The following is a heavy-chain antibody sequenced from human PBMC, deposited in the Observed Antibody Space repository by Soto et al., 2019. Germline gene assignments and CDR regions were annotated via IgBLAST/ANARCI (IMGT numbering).Heavy chain of an antibody. D-gene: IGHD2-15*01. V-gene: IGHV1-8*01. Sequence: ASVKVSCKASGYTFTSYDINWVRQATGQGLEWMGWMNPNSGNTGYAQKFQGRVTMTRNTSISTAYMELSSLRSEDTAVYYCARGGFLGYCSGGSCYGGDNWFDPWGQGTPVTVSS. CDR3: ARGGFLGYCSGGSCYGGDNWFDP. J-gene: IGHJ5*02. CDR2: MNPNSGNT. CDR1: GYTFTSYD.